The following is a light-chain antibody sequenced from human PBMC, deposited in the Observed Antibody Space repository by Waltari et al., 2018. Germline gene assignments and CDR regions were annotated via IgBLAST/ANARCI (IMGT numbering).Light chain of an antibody. Sequence: EIVMTQSPATLSVSPGERATLSCRASQSLGRSDLAWYQQKPGQAPRLLIYDASSRAPGIPDRFSGSGSGADFTLTLSSLEPADFAVYYCQQYGTSPYTCGQGTKLETK. CDR3: QQYGTSPYT. CDR1: QSLGRSD. CDR2: DAS. J-gene: IGKJ2*01. V-gene: IGKV3-20*01.